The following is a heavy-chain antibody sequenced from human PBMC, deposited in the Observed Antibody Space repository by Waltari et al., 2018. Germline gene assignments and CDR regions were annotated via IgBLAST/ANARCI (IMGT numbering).Heavy chain of an antibody. J-gene: IGHJ4*02. CDR3: ARIPYYYDSSGRPEEY. D-gene: IGHD3-22*01. Sequence: QVQLQESGPGLVKPSETLSLTCAVSGYSISSGYYWGWIRQPPGKGLEWIGSIYHSGSTYYNPSLKSRVTIAVDTSKNQFSLKLSSVTAADTAVYYCARIPYYYDSSGRPEEYWGQGTLVTVSS. CDR1: GYSISSGYY. CDR2: IYHSGST. V-gene: IGHV4-38-2*01.